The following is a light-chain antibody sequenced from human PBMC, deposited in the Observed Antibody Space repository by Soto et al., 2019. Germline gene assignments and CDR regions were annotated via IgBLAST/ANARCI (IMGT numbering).Light chain of an antibody. V-gene: IGKV3-20*01. CDR2: GAS. J-gene: IGKJ3*01. CDR1: QSVSSSY. CDR3: QQYGSSPFA. Sequence: EIFFTQSPGTLSLSPGERATPSRRASQSVSSSYLAWYQQKPGQAPRLLIYGASSRATGIPDRFSGSGSGTDFTLTISRLEPEDFAVYYCQQYGSSPFAFGPGTKVDIK.